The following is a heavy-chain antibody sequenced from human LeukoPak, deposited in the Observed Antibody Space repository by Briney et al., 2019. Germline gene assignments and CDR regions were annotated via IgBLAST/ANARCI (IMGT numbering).Heavy chain of an antibody. Sequence: SETLSLTCTVSGGSISNYYWSWIRQPPGKGLEWIGDISHSGSTNYSPSLKSRVTISLDTFKNQFSLKLSSVTAANTAVYYCAPHHPRNTVDFWGQGTLVTVSS. D-gene: IGHD2-8*02. CDR3: APHHPRNTVDF. CDR2: ISHSGST. V-gene: IGHV4-59*08. J-gene: IGHJ4*02. CDR1: GGSISNYY.